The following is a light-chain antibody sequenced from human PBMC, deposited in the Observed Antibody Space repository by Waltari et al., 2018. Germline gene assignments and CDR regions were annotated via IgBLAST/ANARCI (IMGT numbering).Light chain of an antibody. CDR2: SND. CDR3: AAWDDSINGPA. CDR1: ASNIASRV. J-gene: IGLJ3*02. Sequence: QSVLTQPPSASGAPGQTVAISCSGSASNIASRVVTWYQQLPGTTPTLLIYSNDQRPSGVPGRFSGSKSATSASLAISGLQSEDEAHYYCAAWDDSINGPAFGGGTKLTVL. V-gene: IGLV1-44*01.